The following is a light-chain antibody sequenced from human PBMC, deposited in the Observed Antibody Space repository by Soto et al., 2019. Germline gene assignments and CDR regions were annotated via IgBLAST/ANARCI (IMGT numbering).Light chain of an antibody. J-gene: IGLJ1*01. CDR3: SSYTGSSTPYV. Sequence: QSALTQPASVSGSPGQSITISCTGTSSDIGSYNYVSWYQQHPGKAPKLMIYDVSNRPSGVSNRFSGSTSGNTASLTISGLQAEDEADYYCSSYTGSSTPYVFGAGTKLTVL. V-gene: IGLV2-14*01. CDR2: DVS. CDR1: SSDIGSYNY.